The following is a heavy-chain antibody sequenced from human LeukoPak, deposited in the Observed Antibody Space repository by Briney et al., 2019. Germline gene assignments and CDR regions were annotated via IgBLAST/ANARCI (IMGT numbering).Heavy chain of an antibody. CDR3: ARLSGYDWESFYDY. J-gene: IGHJ4*02. V-gene: IGHV4-39*07. CDR1: GGSISTSSYY. Sequence: SETLSLTCTVSGGSISTSSYYWGWIRQSPGKGLEWIGSIYLTGSSYYNPSLKSRVALSLDTSNNQFSLHLSSVPAADTAVYYCARLSGYDWESFYDYWGQGTLVTVSS. D-gene: IGHD5-12*01. CDR2: IYLTGSS.